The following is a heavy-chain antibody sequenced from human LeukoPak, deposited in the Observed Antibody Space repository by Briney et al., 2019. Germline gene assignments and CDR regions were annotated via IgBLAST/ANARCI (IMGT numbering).Heavy chain of an antibody. CDR2: IWYDGSNK. V-gene: IGHV3-33*01. D-gene: IGHD3-10*01. Sequence: PGRSLRLSCAASGFTFSSYGMHWVRQAPGKGLEWVAVIWYDGSNKYYADSVKGQFTISRDNSKNTLYLQMNSLRAEDTAVYYCARDIGYYGSGSYYNVDYYGMDVWGQGTTVTVSS. J-gene: IGHJ6*02. CDR3: ARDIGYYGSGSYYNVDYYGMDV. CDR1: GFTFSSYG.